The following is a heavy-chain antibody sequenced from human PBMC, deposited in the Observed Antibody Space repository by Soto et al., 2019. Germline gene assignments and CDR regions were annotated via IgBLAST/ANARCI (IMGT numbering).Heavy chain of an antibody. V-gene: IGHV3-23*01. CDR2: ISGSGGST. D-gene: IGHD3-10*01. CDR1: GFTFSSFA. CDR3: AKDRLEGGWFGEPKGAWEN. Sequence: EVQLLESGGGLLQPGGSLRLSCAGSGFTFSSFAMTWVRQAPGKGLEWVSGISGSGGSTYYADSVKGRFTISRDNSKNTVFLQMNSLRAEDTAIYYCAKDRLEGGWFGEPKGAWENWVQGTLVTVSS. J-gene: IGHJ4*02.